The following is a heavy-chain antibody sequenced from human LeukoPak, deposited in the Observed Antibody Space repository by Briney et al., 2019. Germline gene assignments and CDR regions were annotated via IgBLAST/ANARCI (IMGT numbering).Heavy chain of an antibody. CDR2: LTGSGGNT. CDR1: GFTFSSYA. Sequence: GGSLRLSCAASGFTFSSYAMSWVRQAPGKVLEWVSGLTGSGGNTYYADSVKGRFTISRDNSKNTLSLQMNSLRAEDAAVYYCVKFRGIQHYNYHMDVWGKGTTVTVSS. D-gene: IGHD3-10*01. CDR3: VKFRGIQHYNYHMDV. J-gene: IGHJ6*03. V-gene: IGHV3-23*01.